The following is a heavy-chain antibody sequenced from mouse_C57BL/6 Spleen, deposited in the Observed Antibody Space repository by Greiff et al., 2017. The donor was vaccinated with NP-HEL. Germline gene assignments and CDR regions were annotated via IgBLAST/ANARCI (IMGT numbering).Heavy chain of an antibody. J-gene: IGHJ4*01. V-gene: IGHV14-2*01. D-gene: IGHD1-1*01. CDR1: GFNIKDYY. CDR2: IDPEDGET. Sequence: VQLKQSGAELVKPGASVKLSCTASGFNIKDYYMHWVKQRTEQGLEWIGRIDPEDGETKYAPKLQGKATITADTSSNTAYLQLSSLTSEDTAVYYCARWAPFITTAAMDDWGQGTSVTVSS. CDR3: ARWAPFITTAAMDD.